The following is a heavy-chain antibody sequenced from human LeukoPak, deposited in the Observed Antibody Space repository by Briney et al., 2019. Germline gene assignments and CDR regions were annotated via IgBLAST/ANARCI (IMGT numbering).Heavy chain of an antibody. CDR1: GGSFSGYY. CDR2: INHSGST. Sequence: SETLSLTCAVYGGSFSGYYWSWIRQPPGKGLEWIGEINHSGSTNYNPSLKSRVTISVDTSKNQFSLKLSSVAAADTAVYYYASTNSYSSSWYDYWGQGTLVTVSS. V-gene: IGHV4-34*01. D-gene: IGHD6-13*01. J-gene: IGHJ4*02. CDR3: ASTNSYSSSWYDY.